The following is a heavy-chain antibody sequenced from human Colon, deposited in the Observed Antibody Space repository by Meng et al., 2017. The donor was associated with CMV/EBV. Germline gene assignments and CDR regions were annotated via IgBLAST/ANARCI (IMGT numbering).Heavy chain of an antibody. Sequence: SCKASRGTFGSYKINWVRQAPGQGLEWMGRITPILGIADYAQEFQGRVTITADKSSSTAYMDLSSLRSEDTAVYYCARGGAAGMDVWGQGTTVTVSS. CDR3: ARGGAAGMDV. V-gene: IGHV1-69*02. J-gene: IGHJ6*02. CDR2: ITPILGIA. D-gene: IGHD2-15*01. CDR1: RGTFGSYK.